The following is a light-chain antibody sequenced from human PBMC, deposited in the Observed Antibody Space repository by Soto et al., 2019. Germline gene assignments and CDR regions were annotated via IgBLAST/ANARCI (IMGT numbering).Light chain of an antibody. J-gene: IGLJ2*01. CDR3: SSFTIYSTLV. CDR1: SRDVGGYSY. CDR2: DVN. Sequence: QSALTQPASVSGSPGQSITISCTGTSRDVGGYSYVSWYQQHPGKAPKLMIYDVNNRPSGVSDRFSGSKSGNTASLTISGLQAEDESDYYCSSFTIYSTLVFGGATKLTVL. V-gene: IGLV2-14*03.